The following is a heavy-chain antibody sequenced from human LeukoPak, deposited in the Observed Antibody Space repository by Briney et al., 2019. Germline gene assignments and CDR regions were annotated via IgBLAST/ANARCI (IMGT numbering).Heavy chain of an antibody. CDR2: IIPIFGAA. D-gene: IGHD3-22*01. Sequence: SEKVSCTASVGTFSSYAICWVRQAPVHGLEWMGRIIPIFGAANNAQKFQGRVTITTDESTSTAYMELSSLRSEDTAVYYCARGGRHSSGYYYWGQGTLVTVSS. V-gene: IGHV1-69*05. CDR1: VGTFSSYA. CDR3: ARGGRHSSGYYY. J-gene: IGHJ4*02.